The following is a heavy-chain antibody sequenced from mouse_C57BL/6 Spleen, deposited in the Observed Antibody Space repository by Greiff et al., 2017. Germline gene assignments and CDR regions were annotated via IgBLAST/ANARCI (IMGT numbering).Heavy chain of an antibody. CDR1: GYTFTSYW. V-gene: IGHV1-69*01. D-gene: IGHD1-1*01. Sequence: QVQLQQPGAELVMPGASVKLSCKASGYTFTSYWMHWVKQRPGQGLEWIGEIDPSDSYTNYNQKFKGKSTLTVDKSSSTAYMQLSSLTSEGSAVYYSAKGPTVVATTYFDYWGQGTTLTVSS. CDR3: AKGPTVVATTYFDY. CDR2: IDPSDSYT. J-gene: IGHJ2*01.